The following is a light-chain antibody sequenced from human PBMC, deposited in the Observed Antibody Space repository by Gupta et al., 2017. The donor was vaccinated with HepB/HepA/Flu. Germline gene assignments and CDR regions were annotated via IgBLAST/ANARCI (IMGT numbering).Light chain of an antibody. Sequence: VVLPQSPLPLPVTLGQPASIFCRSNQSLLYSDGSTYLNWFQQRPGQSPRRLIYKISKRDSGVPDRFSGSGSGTDFTLKISRVEADDVGVYYCMQGARWPWTFGQGTKVDIK. J-gene: IGKJ1*01. CDR1: QSLLYSDGSTY. V-gene: IGKV2-30*01. CDR3: MQGARWPWT. CDR2: KIS.